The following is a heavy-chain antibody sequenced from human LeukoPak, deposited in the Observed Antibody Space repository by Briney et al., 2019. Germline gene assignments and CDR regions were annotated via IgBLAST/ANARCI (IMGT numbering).Heavy chain of an antibody. V-gene: IGHV1-69*04. Sequence: GASVKVSCKASGGTFSSYAISWVRQAPGQGLEGMGRIIPILGIANYAQKSQGRVTITADKSTSTAYMELSSLRSEDTAVYYCARLRYYGSGSPIYFDYWGQGTLVTVSS. CDR1: GGTFSSYA. J-gene: IGHJ4*02. D-gene: IGHD3-10*01. CDR3: ARLRYYGSGSPIYFDY. CDR2: IIPILGIA.